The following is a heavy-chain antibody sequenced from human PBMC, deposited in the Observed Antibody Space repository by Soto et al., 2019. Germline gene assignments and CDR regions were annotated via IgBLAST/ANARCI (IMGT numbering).Heavy chain of an antibody. D-gene: IGHD3-22*01. J-gene: IGHJ1*01. CDR2: INHSGST. V-gene: IGHV4-34*01. Sequence: VVGGSSSGYCGSCIRQTPGKGLEWIGEINHSGSTNYNPSLKSRVTISVDTSKNQFSLKLSSVTAADTAVYYCGREQAHYPDRSGYYARRAQGTLLTVPS. CDR1: GGSSSGYC. CDR3: GREQAHYPDRSGYYAR.